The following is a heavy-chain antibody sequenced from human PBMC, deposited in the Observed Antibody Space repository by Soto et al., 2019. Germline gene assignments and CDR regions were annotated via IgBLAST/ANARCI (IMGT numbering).Heavy chain of an antibody. CDR2: IWYDGSNE. CDR1: GFIFSTSV. J-gene: IGHJ6*02. V-gene: IGHV3-33*01. CDR3: ARSEGHKGRYYYGMDV. Sequence: GGSLRLSCAASGFIFSTSVMHWVRQAPGKGLEWVAVIWYDGSNEYYADSVKGRFTISRDNSKNTLYLQMNSLRSEDTAVYYCARSEGHKGRYYYGMDVWGQGTTVTVSS.